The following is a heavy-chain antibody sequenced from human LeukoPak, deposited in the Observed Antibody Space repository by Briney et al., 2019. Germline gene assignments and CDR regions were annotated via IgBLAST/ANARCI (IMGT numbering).Heavy chain of an antibody. CDR3: ARSLTMVRAYDY. CDR1: GSTFSTYG. D-gene: IGHD3-10*01. J-gene: IGHJ4*02. Sequence: PGGSLRLSCAASGSTFSTYGMHWVRQAPGKGLEWVTFIQYDGTNKYYADSVKGRFTISRDNSKNTVFLHMSSLRTEDTAVYYCARSLTMVRAYDYWGQGTLVTVSS. CDR2: IQYDGTNK. V-gene: IGHV3-30*02.